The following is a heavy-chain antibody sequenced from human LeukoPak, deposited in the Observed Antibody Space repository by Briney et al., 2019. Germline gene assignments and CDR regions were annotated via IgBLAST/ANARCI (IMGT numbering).Heavy chain of an antibody. J-gene: IGHJ4*02. CDR3: ARGLGDDFWSGYYSFDY. D-gene: IGHD3-3*01. CDR2: MNPNSGNT. CDR1: GYTFTSYD. Sequence: ASVKVSCKASGYTFTSYDINWVRQATGQGLEWMGWMNPNSGNTGYAQKFQGRVTMTRNTSISTAYMELSSLRSEDTAVYYCARGLGDDFWSGYYSFDYWGQGTLVTVSS. V-gene: IGHV1-8*01.